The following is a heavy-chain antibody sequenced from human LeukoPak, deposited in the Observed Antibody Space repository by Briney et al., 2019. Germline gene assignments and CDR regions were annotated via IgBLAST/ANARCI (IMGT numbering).Heavy chain of an antibody. CDR3: ARGSSSWSFDY. CDR1: GFTFSSYG. V-gene: IGHV3-30*02. CDR2: ILYDGSNK. D-gene: IGHD6-13*01. Sequence: GGSLRLSCAASGFTFSSYGMHWVRQAPGKGPEWVAFILYDGSNKYYADSVKGRFTISRDNSKNTLYLQMNSLRAEDTAVYYCARGSSSWSFDYWGQGTLVTVSS. J-gene: IGHJ4*02.